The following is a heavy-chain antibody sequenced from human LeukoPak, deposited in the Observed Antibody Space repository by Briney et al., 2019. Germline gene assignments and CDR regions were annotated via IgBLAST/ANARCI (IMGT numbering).Heavy chain of an antibody. J-gene: IGHJ4*02. CDR2: ISYDGSNK. CDR3: ARGRITFGGVIVPVDY. Sequence: PGGSLRLSCAASGFTFSSHAMHWVRQAPGKGLEWVAVISYDGSNKYYVDSVKGRFTISRDNSKNTLYLQMNSLRAEDTAVYYCARGRITFGGVIVPVDYWGQGTLVTVSS. CDR1: GFTFSSHA. V-gene: IGHV3-30-3*01. D-gene: IGHD3-16*02.